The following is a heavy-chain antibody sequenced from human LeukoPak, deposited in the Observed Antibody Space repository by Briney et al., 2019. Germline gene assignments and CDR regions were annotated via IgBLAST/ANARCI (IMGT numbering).Heavy chain of an antibody. D-gene: IGHD6-19*01. V-gene: IGHV4-59*08. CDR3: ARTSSSGLVGGYYFDY. CDR1: GGSISSYY. J-gene: IGHJ4*02. CDR2: IYYSGST. Sequence: SETLSLTCTVSGGSISSYYWSWIRQPPGKGLEWIGYIYYSGSTYYNPSLKSRVTISVDTSKNQFSLKLSSVTAADTAVYYCARTSSSGLVGGYYFDYWGQGTQVTVSS.